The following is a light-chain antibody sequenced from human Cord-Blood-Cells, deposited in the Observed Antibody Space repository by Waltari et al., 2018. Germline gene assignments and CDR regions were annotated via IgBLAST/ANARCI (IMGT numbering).Light chain of an antibody. CDR2: DAS. CDR3: QHYDNLPQVT. Sequence: DIQMTQSPSSLSASVGDRVTITCQASQDISNYLNWYQQKPGKAPKLLIYDASNLETGVPSRFSGSGSGTDFTFTISSLQPEDIATYYCQHYDNLPQVTFGGGTKVEIK. CDR1: QDISNY. J-gene: IGKJ4*01. V-gene: IGKV1-33*01.